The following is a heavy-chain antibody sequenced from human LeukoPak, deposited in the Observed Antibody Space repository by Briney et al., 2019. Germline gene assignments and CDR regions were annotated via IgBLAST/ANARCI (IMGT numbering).Heavy chain of an antibody. CDR1: GFMFSTYA. CDR2: ISGSGGST. J-gene: IGHJ4*02. D-gene: IGHD4-11*01. Sequence: GGSLRLSCAASGFMFSTYAMSWVRQAPGKGLEWVSLISGSGGSTYYADSVKGRFTISRDNSKNTLSLQMNSLRAEDTALYYCAKERLTTTTFDSWGRGTLVTVSS. V-gene: IGHV3-23*01. CDR3: AKERLTTTTFDS.